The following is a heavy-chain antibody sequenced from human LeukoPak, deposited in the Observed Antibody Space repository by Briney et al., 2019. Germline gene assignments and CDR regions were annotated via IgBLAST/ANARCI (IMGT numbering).Heavy chain of an antibody. CDR3: ARGHHSSGFFDY. Sequence: ASVKVSCKASGYTFTSYDINWVRQATGQGLEWMGLMNPNSGNTGYAQKFQGRVTITRNTSISTAYMELSSLRSEDTAVYYCARGHHSSGFFDYWGQGTLVTVSS. CDR2: MNPNSGNT. CDR1: GYTFTSYD. J-gene: IGHJ4*02. V-gene: IGHV1-8*03. D-gene: IGHD3-22*01.